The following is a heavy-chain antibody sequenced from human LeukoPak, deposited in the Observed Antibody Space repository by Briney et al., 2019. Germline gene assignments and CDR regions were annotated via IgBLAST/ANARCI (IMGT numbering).Heavy chain of an antibody. CDR3: VRGGTYFDWLYI. D-gene: IGHD3-9*01. J-gene: IGHJ3*02. CDR1: GGSISSFY. V-gene: IGHV4-59*12. CDR2: IYYTGST. Sequence: PSETLYLTCTASGGSISSFYWSWIRQPPGKGLEWIGYIYYTGSTNYNSSLKSRVTISVDTSKNQFSLNLSSVTAADTAVYYCVRGGTYFDWLYIWGQGTMVTVSS.